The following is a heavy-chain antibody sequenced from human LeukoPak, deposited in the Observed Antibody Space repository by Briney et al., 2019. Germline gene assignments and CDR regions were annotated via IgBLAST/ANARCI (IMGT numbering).Heavy chain of an antibody. D-gene: IGHD6-19*01. J-gene: IGHJ4*02. V-gene: IGHV3-21*04. CDR1: GFTFSSYS. Sequence: PGGSLRLSCAASGFTFSSYSMNWVRQAPGKGLGWVSSISSSSSYIYYADPVKGRFTISRHNSKNTLYLQMNSLRAEDTAVYYCARNYHSSGWYFDYWGQGTLVTVSS. CDR2: ISSSSSYI. CDR3: ARNYHSSGWYFDY.